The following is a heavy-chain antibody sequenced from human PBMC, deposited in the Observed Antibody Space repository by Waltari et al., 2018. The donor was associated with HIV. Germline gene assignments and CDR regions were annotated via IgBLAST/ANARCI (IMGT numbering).Heavy chain of an antibody. D-gene: IGHD1-1*01. CDR3: VGDRTSLTTGDFDS. V-gene: IGHV3-21*02. CDR1: GIAFDLFH. J-gene: IGHJ4*02. Sequence: ELVESGGGLFKPGQSLRLSCNASGIAFDLFHMAWVRQAPGGGLEGVASISSGSSFSYYSDSFKSRISIARDNAKKSLLLQMNSLTADDTGLYFCVGDRTSLTTGDFDSWGQGVPVIVSS. CDR2: ISSGSSFS.